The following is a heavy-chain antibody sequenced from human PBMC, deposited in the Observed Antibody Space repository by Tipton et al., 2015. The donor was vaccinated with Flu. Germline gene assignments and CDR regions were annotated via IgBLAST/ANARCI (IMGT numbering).Heavy chain of an antibody. CDR2: IGGSGGGT. J-gene: IGHJ3*02. V-gene: IGHV3-23*01. CDR1: GFTFSSYA. Sequence: SLRLSCAASGFTFSSYAMSWVRQAPGKGLEWVSGIGGSGGGTYYADSVKGRFTISRDNSKNTLYLQMNSLRAEDTAVYYCAKGGPSSCGDDCYIIIAFDMWGQGTMVTVSS. CDR3: AKGGPSSCGDDCYIIIAFDM. D-gene: IGHD2-21*02.